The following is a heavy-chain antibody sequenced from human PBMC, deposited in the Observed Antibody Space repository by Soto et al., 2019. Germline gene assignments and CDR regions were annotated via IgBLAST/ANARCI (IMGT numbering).Heavy chain of an antibody. V-gene: IGHV1-69*12. CDR2: IIPIFRTP. CDR3: ATDKGREQLGGNYYSPLDV. CDR1: GDTFDTFA. Sequence: QVQLVQSGAEVVKPGSSVKVSCKASGDTFDTFAISWVRQAPGQGLEWMGGIIPIFRTPDYGQKFQGRVTITADESTSTAYMELSSLRSEDTAVYYCATDKGREQLGGNYYSPLDVWGQGTTVTVSS. J-gene: IGHJ6*02. D-gene: IGHD1-26*01.